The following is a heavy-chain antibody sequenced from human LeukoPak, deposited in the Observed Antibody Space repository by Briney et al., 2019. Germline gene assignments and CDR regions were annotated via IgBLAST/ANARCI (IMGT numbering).Heavy chain of an antibody. Sequence: KPSETLSLTCAVCGGSFSGYYWSWIRQPPGKGREWVGEINHSGSTNYNPSLESRVTISVDTSKNQFSLKLSSVTAADTAVYYCARGRRYCSSTSCYWYYFDYWGQGTLVTVSS. J-gene: IGHJ4*02. CDR1: GGSFSGYY. V-gene: IGHV4-34*01. D-gene: IGHD2-2*01. CDR3: ARGRRYCSSTSCYWYYFDY. CDR2: INHSGST.